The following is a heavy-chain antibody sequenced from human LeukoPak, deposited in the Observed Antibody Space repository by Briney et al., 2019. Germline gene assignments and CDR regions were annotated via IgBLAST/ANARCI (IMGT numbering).Heavy chain of an antibody. Sequence: GGSLRLSCAASGFTVSSHYMSWVRQAPGKGLEWVSVIYSGGSTYYADSVKGRFTISRDNSKNTLNLQMNSLRDEDTAVYYCARGWYQLPGYWGQGTLVTVSS. CDR3: ARGWYQLPGY. CDR1: GFTVSSHY. CDR2: IYSGGST. D-gene: IGHD2-2*01. J-gene: IGHJ4*02. V-gene: IGHV3-66*01.